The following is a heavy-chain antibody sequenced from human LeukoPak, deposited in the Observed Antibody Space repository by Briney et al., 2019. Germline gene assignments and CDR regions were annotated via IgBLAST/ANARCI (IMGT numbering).Heavy chain of an antibody. V-gene: IGHV3-48*03. D-gene: IGHD3-22*01. J-gene: IGHJ4*02. CDR3: ARERYDSSGYYYFDH. Sequence: GGSLRLSCAASGFTFSSYEMNWVRQAPGKGLEWVSYISSSGSTIYYADSVKGRFTISRDNAKNSLYLQMNSLRAEDTAVYYCARERYDSSGYYYFDHWGQGTLVTVSS. CDR1: GFTFSSYE. CDR2: ISSSGSTI.